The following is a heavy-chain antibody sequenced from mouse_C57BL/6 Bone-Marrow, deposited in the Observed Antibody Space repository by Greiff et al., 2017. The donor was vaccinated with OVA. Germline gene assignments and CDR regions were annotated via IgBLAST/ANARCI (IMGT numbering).Heavy chain of an antibody. CDR1: GYTFTSYW. V-gene: IGHV1-64*01. CDR3: ARFYDGYSGYWYFDV. J-gene: IGHJ1*03. D-gene: IGHD2-3*01. CDR2: IHPNSGST. Sequence: VQLQQPGAELVKPGASVKLSCKASGYTFTSYWMHWVKQRPGQGLEWIGMIHPNSGSTNYNEKFKSKATLTVDKSSSTAYMQLSSLTSEDSAVNYCARFYDGYSGYWYFDVWGTGTTVTVSS.